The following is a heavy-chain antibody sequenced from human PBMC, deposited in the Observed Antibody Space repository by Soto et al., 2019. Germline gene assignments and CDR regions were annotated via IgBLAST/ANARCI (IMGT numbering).Heavy chain of an antibody. CDR3: ARVVGDYYDSSGYYGSINWFDP. CDR1: GGSISSGGYS. D-gene: IGHD3-22*01. CDR2: IYHSGST. J-gene: IGHJ5*02. V-gene: IGHV4-30-2*01. Sequence: PSETLSLTCAVSGGSISSGGYSWSWIRQPPGKGLEWVGYIYHSGSTYYNPSLKSRVTISVDRSKNQFSLKLSSVTAADTAVYYCARVVGDYYDSSGYYGSINWFDPWGQGTLVTVSS.